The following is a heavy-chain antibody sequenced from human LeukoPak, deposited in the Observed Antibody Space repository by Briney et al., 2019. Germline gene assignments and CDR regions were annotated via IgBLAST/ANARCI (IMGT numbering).Heavy chain of an antibody. Sequence: PGGSLRLSCAASGFTFSTYGLSWVRQAPGKGLEWVANIKQDGSEKYYVDSVKGRFTISRDNAKNSLYLQMNSLRAEDTAVYYCARVNPQYSSGWYEDYWGQGTLVTVSS. J-gene: IGHJ4*02. CDR1: GFTFSTYG. CDR2: IKQDGSEK. V-gene: IGHV3-7*01. D-gene: IGHD6-19*01. CDR3: ARVNPQYSSGWYEDY.